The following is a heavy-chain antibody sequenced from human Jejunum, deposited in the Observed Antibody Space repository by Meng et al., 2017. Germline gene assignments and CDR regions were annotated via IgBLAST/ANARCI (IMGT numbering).Heavy chain of an antibody. CDR2: VKEDGSEE. V-gene: IGHV3-7*01. CDR1: GFTFSSYW. J-gene: IGHJ6*02. CDR3: ARTYYDFLSGYYSSYYYGVDV. Sequence: GESLKISCAASGFTFSSYWMNWVRQAPGKGLEWVASVKEDGSEEYYVDSVKGRFTISRDNAKHSLYLQMNSLRAEDTAVHYCARTYYDFLSGYYSSYYYGVDVWGQGTTVTVSS. D-gene: IGHD3-3*01.